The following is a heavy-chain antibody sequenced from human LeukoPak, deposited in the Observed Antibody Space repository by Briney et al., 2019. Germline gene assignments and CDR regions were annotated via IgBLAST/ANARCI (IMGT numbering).Heavy chain of an antibody. CDR1: GFTFSRSW. CDR3: ARPASTSPLGY. J-gene: IGHJ4*02. V-gene: IGHV3-7*01. Sequence: PGGSLRLSCAASGFTFSRSWMTWVRQAPGKGLEWVASIKDDGRDKYYVDSVKGRFTISRDNAKNSLYLQMNSLRVEDTAVYYCARPASTSPLGYWGQGTLVTVSS. CDR2: IKDDGRDK.